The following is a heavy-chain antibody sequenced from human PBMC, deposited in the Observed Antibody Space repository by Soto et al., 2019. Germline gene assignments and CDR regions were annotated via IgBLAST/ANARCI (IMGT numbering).Heavy chain of an antibody. CDR2: IKQDGSEK. D-gene: IGHD5-12*01. J-gene: IGHJ6*02. CDR3: ARGGWLPYYYYYGMDV. CDR1: GFTFSSYW. V-gene: IGHV3-7*05. Sequence: PGGSLRLSCAASGFTFSSYWMRWVRQAPGKGLEWAANIKQDGSEKYYVDSVRGRFTISRDNSKNTLYLQMNSLRAEDTAVYYWARGGWLPYYYYYGMDVWGQGTTVTVSS.